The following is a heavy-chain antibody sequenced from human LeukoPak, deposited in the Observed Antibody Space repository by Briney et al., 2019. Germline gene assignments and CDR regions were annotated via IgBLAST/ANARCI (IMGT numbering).Heavy chain of an antibody. Sequence: SETLSLTCTVSGGSISSGGYYWSWIRQHPGKGLEWIGYIYYSGSTYYNPSLKSRVTISVDTSKNQFSLKLSSVTAADTAVYYCARERSEDIVVVPAATYYYYYYMDVWGKGTTVTVS. CDR3: ARERSEDIVVVPAATYYYYYYMDV. V-gene: IGHV4-31*03. J-gene: IGHJ6*03. CDR2: IYYSGST. D-gene: IGHD2-2*01. CDR1: GGSISSGGYY.